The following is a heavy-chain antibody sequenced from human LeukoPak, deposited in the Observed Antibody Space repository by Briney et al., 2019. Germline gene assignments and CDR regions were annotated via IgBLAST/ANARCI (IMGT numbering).Heavy chain of an antibody. CDR3: AKEWKYSRTWYQYYFDY. J-gene: IGHJ4*02. D-gene: IGHD6-13*01. Sequence: PGGSLRLSCAASGFTFSSYNMNWVRQAPGKGLEWLSCISGSAGYISSADSVKGRFTISRDNSKNTLYLEMNSLRAEDTAVYYCAKEWKYSRTWYQYYFDYWGQGALVTVSS. V-gene: IGHV3-23*01. CDR2: ISGSAGYI. CDR1: GFTFSSYN.